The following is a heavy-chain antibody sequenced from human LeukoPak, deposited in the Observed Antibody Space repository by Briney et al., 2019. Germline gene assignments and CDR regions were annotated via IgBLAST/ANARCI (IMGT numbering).Heavy chain of an antibody. CDR1: RFTFSSYE. D-gene: IGHD2-2*01. Sequence: PGGSLRLSCAASRFTFSSYEMNWVRQAPGKGLERVSYISGSGIKHYADSVKGRFTISRDNAKNSLYLQMNSLRAEDTAVYYCARDYCSSTSCYVDYWGQGTLVTVSS. CDR2: ISGSGIK. J-gene: IGHJ4*02. V-gene: IGHV3-48*03. CDR3: ARDYCSSTSCYVDY.